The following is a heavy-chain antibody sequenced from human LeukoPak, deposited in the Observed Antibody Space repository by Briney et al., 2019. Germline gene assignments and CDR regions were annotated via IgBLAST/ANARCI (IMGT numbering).Heavy chain of an antibody. CDR3: ARLDSSGWYQN. CDR2: IYYSGST. CDR1: GGSISSYY. Sequence: PSETLSLTRTVSGGSISSYYWSWIRQPPGKGLEWIGYIYYSGSTNYNPSLKSRVTISVDTSKNQFSLKLSSVTAADTAVYYCARLDSSGWYQNWGQGTLVTVSS. J-gene: IGHJ4*02. V-gene: IGHV4-59*08. D-gene: IGHD6-19*01.